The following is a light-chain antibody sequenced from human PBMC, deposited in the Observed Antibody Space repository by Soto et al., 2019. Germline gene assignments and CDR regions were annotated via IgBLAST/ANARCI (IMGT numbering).Light chain of an antibody. J-gene: IGKJ1*01. Sequence: DIQMTQSPPTLSSSARDRVTITCLASESISSWLAWYQQKPGKAPKLLRYKASSLESGVPSRFSGSGSGTEFTLTISSLQPDDFATYYCQQYNSYSWTFGQGTKVDIK. CDR2: KAS. CDR1: ESISSW. V-gene: IGKV1-5*03. CDR3: QQYNSYSWT.